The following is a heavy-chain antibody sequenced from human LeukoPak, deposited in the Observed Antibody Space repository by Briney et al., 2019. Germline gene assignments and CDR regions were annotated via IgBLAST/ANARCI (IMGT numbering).Heavy chain of an antibody. Sequence: GGSLRLSCAASGSTFSSYSMNWVRQAPGKGLEWVSSISGSSSYIYYADSVKGRFTTSRDNAKNSLYLQMNSLRAEDTAVYYCARTSYSSSWYSDWGQGTLVTVSS. CDR2: ISGSSSYI. D-gene: IGHD6-13*01. J-gene: IGHJ4*02. CDR1: GSTFSSYS. V-gene: IGHV3-21*01. CDR3: ARTSYSSSWYSD.